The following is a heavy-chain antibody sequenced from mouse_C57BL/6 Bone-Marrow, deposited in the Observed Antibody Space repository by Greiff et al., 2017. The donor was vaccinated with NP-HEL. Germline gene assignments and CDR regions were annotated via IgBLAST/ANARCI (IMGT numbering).Heavy chain of an antibody. Sequence: QVQLQQPGAELVKPGASVKLSCKASGYTFTSYWMHWVKQRPGRGLEWIGRIDPNSGGTKYNEKFKSKATLTVDKPSITAYMQLSSLTSEDSAVYYCATYDYDGAWFAYWGQGTLVTVSA. J-gene: IGHJ3*01. D-gene: IGHD2-4*01. CDR3: ATYDYDGAWFAY. CDR2: IDPNSGGT. CDR1: GYTFTSYW. V-gene: IGHV1-72*01.